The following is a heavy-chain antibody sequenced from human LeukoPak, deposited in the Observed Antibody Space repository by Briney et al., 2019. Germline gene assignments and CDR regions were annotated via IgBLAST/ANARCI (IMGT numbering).Heavy chain of an antibody. CDR2: IIPIFGTA. J-gene: IGHJ5*02. CDR1: GGTFSSYA. V-gene: IGHV1-69*01. D-gene: IGHD2-2*02. CDR3: ARAKDIVVVSAAIPENWFDP. Sequence: SVKVSCKASGGTFSSYAISWVRQAPGQGLEWMGGIIPIFGTANYAQKFQGRVTITADESTSTAYMELSSLRSEDTAVYYCARAKDIVVVSAAIPENWFDPWGQGTLVTVSS.